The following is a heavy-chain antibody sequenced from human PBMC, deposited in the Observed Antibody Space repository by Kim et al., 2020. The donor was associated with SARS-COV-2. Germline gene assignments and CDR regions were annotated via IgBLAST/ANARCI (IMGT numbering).Heavy chain of an antibody. V-gene: IGHV3-7*01. CDR3: AKFTRSSADVF. Sequence: PGGSLRLSCAASGFTFSTYWMSWVRQAPGKGLEWVANINQDGSGKQYVDSVKGRFTISRDNAQDSMFLQMNSLRGEDTGMYYCAKFTRSSADVFWSQGTLLTVPA. CDR1: GFTFSTYW. CDR2: INQDGSGK. D-gene: IGHD6-19*01. J-gene: IGHJ4*02.